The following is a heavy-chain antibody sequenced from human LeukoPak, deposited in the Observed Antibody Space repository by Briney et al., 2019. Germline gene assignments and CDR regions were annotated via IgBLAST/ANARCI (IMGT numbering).Heavy chain of an antibody. CDR1: GYSISSGYY. Sequence: PSETLSLTCAVSGYSISSGYYWGWIRQPPGKGLEWIGSIYHSGSTYYNPSLKSRVTISVDTSKNQFSLKLSSVTAADTAVHYCASGYTLDYWGQGTLVTVSS. D-gene: IGHD5-12*01. V-gene: IGHV4-38-2*01. CDR3: ASGYTLDY. J-gene: IGHJ4*02. CDR2: IYHSGST.